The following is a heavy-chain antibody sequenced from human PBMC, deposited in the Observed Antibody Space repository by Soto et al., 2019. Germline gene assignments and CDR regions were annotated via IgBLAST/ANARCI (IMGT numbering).Heavy chain of an antibody. CDR1: GFAFSSYS. CDR2: ISTSATTI. D-gene: IGHD2-8*01. V-gene: IGHV3-48*01. CDR3: PKDSMVYVTNWFDA. J-gene: IGHJ5*02. Sequence: SLRLSCAASGFAFSSYSMNWFRQAPGKGLAWISYISTSATTIYYADSVRGRFTVSRDNSKNTLYLQMNSLRAEDTAVYYCPKDSMVYVTNWFDAWGQGTLVTVSS.